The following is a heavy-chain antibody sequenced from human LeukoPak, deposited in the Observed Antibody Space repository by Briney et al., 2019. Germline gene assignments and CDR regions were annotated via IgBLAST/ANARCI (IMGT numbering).Heavy chain of an antibody. J-gene: IGHJ4*02. Sequence: PSETLSLTCAVYGGSLSGYYWSWIRQPPGKGLEWIGYIYYSGTTNYNPSLKSRVTISVDTSKNEFSLKQSAVTAAATAVYYCARGVYIAAAQYGYWGPGTLVTVSS. CDR2: IYYSGTT. D-gene: IGHD6-13*01. CDR3: ARGVYIAAAQYGY. V-gene: IGHV4-59*01. CDR1: GGSLSGYY.